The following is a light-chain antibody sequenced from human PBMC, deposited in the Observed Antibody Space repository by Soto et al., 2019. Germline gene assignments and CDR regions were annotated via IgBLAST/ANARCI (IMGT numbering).Light chain of an antibody. Sequence: EIVLTQSPGTLSLSPGVRATLSCRASQSVSNNFLAWYQQKPGQAPRLLIYGASSRAAGIPDRFSGSGSGTDFTITISRLEPEDSAVYYCQQYATSPPRTFGQGTKVEIK. CDR1: QSVSNNF. CDR3: QQYATSPPRT. V-gene: IGKV3-20*01. J-gene: IGKJ1*01. CDR2: GAS.